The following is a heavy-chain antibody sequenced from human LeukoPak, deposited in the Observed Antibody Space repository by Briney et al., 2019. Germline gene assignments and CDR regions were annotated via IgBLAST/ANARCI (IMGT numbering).Heavy chain of an antibody. V-gene: IGHV3-23*01. CDR3: AKVLTGTVIYYFDY. D-gene: IGHD4-17*01. J-gene: IGHJ4*02. Sequence: GGSLRLSCAASGFTFSGYAMSWVRQAPGKGLEWVSAISGSGGSTYYADSVKGRFTISRDNSKNTLYLQMNSLRAEDTAVYYCAKVLTGTVIYYFDYWGQGTLVTVSS. CDR2: ISGSGGST. CDR1: GFTFSGYA.